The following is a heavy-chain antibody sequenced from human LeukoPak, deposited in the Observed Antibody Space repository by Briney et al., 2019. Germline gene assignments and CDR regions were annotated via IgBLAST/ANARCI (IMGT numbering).Heavy chain of an antibody. D-gene: IGHD3/OR15-3a*01. CDR2: ISGSGGST. Sequence: GGSLRLSCAASGFTFSSYAMSWVRQAPGKGLEWVSAISGSGGSTYYADSVKGRFTISRDNSKNTLYLQMNSLRAEDTAVYYCAKDRGLVIIRAGYFQHWGQGTLVTVSS. J-gene: IGHJ1*01. CDR3: AKDRGLVIIRAGYFQH. V-gene: IGHV3-23*01. CDR1: GFTFSSYA.